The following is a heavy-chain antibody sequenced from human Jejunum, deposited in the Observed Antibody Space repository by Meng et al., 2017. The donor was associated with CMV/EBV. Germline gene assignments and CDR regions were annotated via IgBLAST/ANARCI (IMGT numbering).Heavy chain of an antibody. D-gene: IGHD3-3*01. CDR3: ARDPGAYDFWSGPSYYTYGMGV. Sequence: HWVRQAPGKGLEWVAFISYDGVSKNYTDSVKGRFILSRDNSNNTLFLQMNSLRGEDTAVYYCARDPGAYDFWSGPSYYTYGMGVWGQGTTVTVSS. J-gene: IGHJ6*02. CDR2: ISYDGVSK. V-gene: IGHV3-30-3*01.